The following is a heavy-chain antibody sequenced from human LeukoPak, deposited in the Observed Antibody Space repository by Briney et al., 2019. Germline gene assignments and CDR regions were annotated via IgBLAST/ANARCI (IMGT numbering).Heavy chain of an antibody. Sequence: PGGPLRLSCAASGFTFSNYAMIWVRQAPGKGLEWVSPINGTYGSTYYAHSVKGRFSISRDNSKNTRYLQMNSLRAEDTAVYFCVKDVGYCSSRTCYKPFDYWGQGALVTVSS. V-gene: IGHV3-23*01. D-gene: IGHD2-15*01. CDR3: VKDVGYCSSRTCYKPFDY. J-gene: IGHJ4*02. CDR2: INGTYGST. CDR1: GFTFSNYA.